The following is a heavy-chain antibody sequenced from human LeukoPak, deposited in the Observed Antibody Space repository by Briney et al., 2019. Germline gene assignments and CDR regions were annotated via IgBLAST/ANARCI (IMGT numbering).Heavy chain of an antibody. J-gene: IGHJ4*02. D-gene: IGHD3-9*01. Sequence: PSQTLSLTCAVSGGSISSGGYSWNWIRQPPGKGLEWIGYIYHSGSTFYNPSLKSRVTISVDRSKNQFSLKLNSATAADTAVYYCARGSLTFDLSFDFWGQGTLVTVSS. CDR1: GGSISSGGYS. CDR2: IYHSGST. V-gene: IGHV4-30-2*01. CDR3: ARGSLTFDLSFDF.